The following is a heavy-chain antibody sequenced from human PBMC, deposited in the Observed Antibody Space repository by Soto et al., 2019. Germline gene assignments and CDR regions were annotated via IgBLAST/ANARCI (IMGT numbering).Heavy chain of an antibody. D-gene: IGHD5-12*01. V-gene: IGHV3-33*08. CDR1: GFTFSSYG. Sequence: PGGSLRLSCAASGFTFSSYGTHWVRQAPGKGLEWVAVIWYDGSNKYYADSVKGRFTISRDNSKNTLYLQMNSLRAEDTAVYYCARDGTFYSGYDLVAFDYWGQGTLVTVSS. CDR2: IWYDGSNK. J-gene: IGHJ4*02. CDR3: ARDGTFYSGYDLVAFDY.